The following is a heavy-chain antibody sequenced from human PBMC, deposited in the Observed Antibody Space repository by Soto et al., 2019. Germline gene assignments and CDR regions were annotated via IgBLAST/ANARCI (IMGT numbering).Heavy chain of an antibody. CDR2: IIPMFSTS. D-gene: IGHD5-18*01. V-gene: IGHV1-69*12. CDR3: ARDADTAMVTNWFDT. CDR1: GGNFNDYI. J-gene: IGHJ5*02. Sequence: QVQLVQSGAEVKKPGSSVKVSCKASGGNFNDYIISWVRQAPGQGPEWMGAIIPMFSTSNYAQKFQGRVTITADESTSTADMELRSLRSEDTAIYFCARDADTAMVTNWFDTWGQGTLVTVSP.